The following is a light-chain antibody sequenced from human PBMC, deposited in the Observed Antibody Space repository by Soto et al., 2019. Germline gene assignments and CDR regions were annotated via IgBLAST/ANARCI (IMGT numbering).Light chain of an antibody. J-gene: IGLJ1*01. CDR2: KVT. V-gene: IGLV2-14*01. CDR3: ASSTSGSLYV. Sequence: QSVLTQPASVSGSPGQSITISCTGTSSDVGGNKYVSWYQQYPGKVPKLLINKVTNRPSGVSYRFSGSKSGNTASLTISALLAEDEADYFCASSTSGSLYVFGTGTKVTVL. CDR1: SSDVGGNKY.